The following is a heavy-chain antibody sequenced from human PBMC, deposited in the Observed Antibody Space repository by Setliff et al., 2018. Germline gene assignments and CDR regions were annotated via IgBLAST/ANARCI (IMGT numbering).Heavy chain of an antibody. D-gene: IGHD2-15*01. CDR2: IWDDGVKK. J-gene: IGHJ4*02. Sequence: GGSLRLSCAASGFTFSTYRMHWVRQAPGKGLERVAVIWDDGVKKYHADSVKARFTISRDNSKNTLYLQMNSLRPEDTAVYYCARTCSGSGCYAGLESWGQGTPVTVSS. CDR3: ARTCSGSGCYAGLES. V-gene: IGHV3-33*08. CDR1: GFTFSTYR.